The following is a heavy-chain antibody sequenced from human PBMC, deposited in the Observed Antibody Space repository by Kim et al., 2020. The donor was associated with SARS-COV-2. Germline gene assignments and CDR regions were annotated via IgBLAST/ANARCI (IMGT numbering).Heavy chain of an antibody. V-gene: IGHV3-21*01. CDR3: AREHFYDSGPRWRGMDV. CDR2: LISDSTYI. D-gene: IGHD3-10*01. Sequence: GGSLRLSCAASGFTFSTYDMNWVRQAPGKGLEWVSSLISDSTYIYYADSVKGRFTISRDNAKNSLYLQMSLLRAEDTAVYYCAREHFYDSGPRWRGMDVWGQGTTVTVSS. J-gene: IGHJ6*02. CDR1: GFTFSTYD.